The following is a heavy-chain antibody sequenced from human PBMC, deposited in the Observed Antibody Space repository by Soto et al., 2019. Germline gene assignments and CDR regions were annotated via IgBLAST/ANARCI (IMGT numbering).Heavy chain of an antibody. CDR2: ISGSGGST. Sequence: GGSLRLSCAASGFTFSSYAMSWVRQAPGKGLEWVSAISGSGGSTYYADSVKGRFTISRDNSKNTLYLQMNSLRAEDTAVYYCAKDSEYYDFWSGFRHGTDVWGQGTTVTVSS. D-gene: IGHD3-3*01. V-gene: IGHV3-23*01. CDR1: GFTFSSYA. J-gene: IGHJ6*02. CDR3: AKDSEYYDFWSGFRHGTDV.